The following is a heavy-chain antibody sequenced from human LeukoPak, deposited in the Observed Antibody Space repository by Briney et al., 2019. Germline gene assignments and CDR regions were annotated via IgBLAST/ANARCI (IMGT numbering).Heavy chain of an antibody. V-gene: IGHV4-4*07. CDR3: ARDSGTTGEVKFDP. Sequence: SETLSLTCTVSGGSISSYYWSWIRQPAGKGLEWIGRIYSRGTTYNPSLKDRVTMSADTSRNHVSLTLNSVTAADTAVYYCARDSGTTGEVKFDPWGQGTLVTVSS. J-gene: IGHJ5*02. D-gene: IGHD3-10*01. CDR1: GGSISSYY. CDR2: IYSRGT.